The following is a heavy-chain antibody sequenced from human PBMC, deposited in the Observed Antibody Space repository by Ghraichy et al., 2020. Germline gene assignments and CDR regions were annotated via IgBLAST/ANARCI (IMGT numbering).Heavy chain of an antibody. CDR3: ARVSLNVVEVARALDY. CDR1: GFTYSDYS. D-gene: IGHD5-24*01. V-gene: IGHV3-21*01. CDR2: ISSASHYI. Sequence: GGSLRLSCAASGFTYSDYSMNWVRQAPGRGLEWVSSISSASHYIYYADSVKGRFTISRDNAQSSLYLQMNNLRAEDTAVYYCARVSLNVVEVARALDYWGQGTLVTVSS. J-gene: IGHJ4*02.